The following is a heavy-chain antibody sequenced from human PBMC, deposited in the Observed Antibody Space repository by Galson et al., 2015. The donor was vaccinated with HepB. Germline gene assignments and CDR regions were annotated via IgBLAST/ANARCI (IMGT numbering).Heavy chain of an antibody. Sequence: SLRLSCAASGFTFSSYAMHWVRQAPGKGLEWVAVISYDGSNKYYADSVKGRFTISRDNSKNTLYLQMNSLRAEDTAVYYCAREGRRPRGYQLLWYWFDPWGQGTLVTVSS. V-gene: IGHV3-30-3*01. CDR3: AREGRRPRGYQLLWYWFDP. CDR1: GFTFSSYA. D-gene: IGHD2-2*01. J-gene: IGHJ5*02. CDR2: ISYDGSNK.